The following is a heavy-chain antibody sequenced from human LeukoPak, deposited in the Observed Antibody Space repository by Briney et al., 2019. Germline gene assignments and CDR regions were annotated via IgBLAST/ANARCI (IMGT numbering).Heavy chain of an antibody. Sequence: GGSLRLSCAASGFTFSTYSMNWVRQAPGKGLEWVSSISSSGTYIYYADSVKGRFTISRDNAKNSLYLQMNSLRAEDTAVCYCARDRDADYWGQGTLVTVSS. J-gene: IGHJ4*02. CDR1: GFTFSTYS. D-gene: IGHD3-10*01. CDR3: ARDRDADY. CDR2: ISSSGTYI. V-gene: IGHV3-21*01.